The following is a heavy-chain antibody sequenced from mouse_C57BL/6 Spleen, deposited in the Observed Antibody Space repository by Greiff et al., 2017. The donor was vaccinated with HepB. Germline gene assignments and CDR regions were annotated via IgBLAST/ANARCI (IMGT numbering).Heavy chain of an antibody. D-gene: IGHD2-5*01. J-gene: IGHJ1*03. CDR2: IDPETGGT. CDR1: GYTFTDYE. V-gene: IGHV1-15*01. Sequence: VQLQQSGAELVRPGASVTLSCKASGYTFTDYEMHWVKQTPVHGLEWIGAIDPETGGTAYNQKFKGKAILTADKSSSTAYMELRSLTSEDSAVYYCTRGDSTIVTRWYFDVWGTGTTVTVSS. CDR3: TRGDSTIVTRWYFDV.